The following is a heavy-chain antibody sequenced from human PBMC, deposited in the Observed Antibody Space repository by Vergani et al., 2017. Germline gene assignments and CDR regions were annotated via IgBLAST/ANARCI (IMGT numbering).Heavy chain of an antibody. CDR1: GYTFTGYY. Sequence: QVQLVQSGAEVKKPGASVKVSCKASGYTFTGYYMHWVRQAPGQGLEWMGWINPNSGGTNYAQKFQGRVTMTRDTSISTAYMELSRLRSDDTAVYYWARDGGPIGVVPAAKLYYYYGMDVWGQGTTVTVSS. CDR3: ARDGGPIGVVPAAKLYYYYGMDV. D-gene: IGHD2-2*01. V-gene: IGHV1-2*02. CDR2: INPNSGGT. J-gene: IGHJ6*02.